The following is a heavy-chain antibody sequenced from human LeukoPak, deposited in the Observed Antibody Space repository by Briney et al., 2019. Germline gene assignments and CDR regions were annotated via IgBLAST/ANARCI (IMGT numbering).Heavy chain of an antibody. CDR3: ARVDRTVEDFPLMDV. J-gene: IGHJ6*03. CDR1: GFTFSSYG. Sequence: PGGSLRLSCAASGFTFSSYGMSWVRQAPGKGLEWVANINQDGSEKYYVDSVKGRFTISRDNAKNSVYLQMNSLRAEDTAVYYCARVDRTVEDFPLMDVWGKGTTVTVSS. D-gene: IGHD3-3*01. CDR2: INQDGSEK. V-gene: IGHV3-7*01.